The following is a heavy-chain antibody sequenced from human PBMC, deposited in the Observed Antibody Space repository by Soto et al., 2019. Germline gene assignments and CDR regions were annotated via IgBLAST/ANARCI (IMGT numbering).Heavy chain of an antibody. V-gene: IGHV1-69*13. CDR3: SRVARRDGYNPRTPRLAYYFDY. Sequence: GASVQVSCKASGGTFSSYAISWVRQAPGQGLEWMGGIILFFGTANYAQNFQGRVTITADESTSTAYMELSSLRSEDTAVYYCSRVARRDGYNPRTPRLAYYFDYWGQGTLVTVSS. J-gene: IGHJ4*02. CDR2: IILFFGTA. D-gene: IGHD5-12*01. CDR1: GGTFSSYA.